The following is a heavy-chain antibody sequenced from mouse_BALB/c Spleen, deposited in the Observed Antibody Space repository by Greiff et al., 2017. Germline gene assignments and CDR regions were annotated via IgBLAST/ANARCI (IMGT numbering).Heavy chain of an antibody. J-gene: IGHJ2*01. CDR1: GDSITSGY. D-gene: IGHD2-1*01. CDR3: ARYRGGNPYFDY. CDR2: ISYSGST. Sequence: VQLKESGPSLVKPSQTLSLTCSVTGDSITSGYWNWIRKFPGNKLEYMGYISYSGSTYYNPSLKSRISITRDTSKNQYYLQLNSVTTEDTATYYCARYRGGNPYFDYWGQGTTLTVSS. V-gene: IGHV3-8*02.